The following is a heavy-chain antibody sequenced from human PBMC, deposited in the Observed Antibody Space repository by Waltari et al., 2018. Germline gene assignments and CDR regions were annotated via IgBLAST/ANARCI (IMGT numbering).Heavy chain of an antibody. CDR2: INTNLGGT. Sequence: QVPLVQPGAEVTRPGASVKVSCKASGYTFTGHYIHWIRQAPGQGLEWMGWINTNLGGTKFAQKFQGRITLTRDTSITTAYMELRRLTFDDTAVYYCARSPPSYSSSWYFFEHWGQGTLVTVSS. V-gene: IGHV1-2*02. D-gene: IGHD6-13*01. CDR1: GYTFTGHY. J-gene: IGHJ4*02. CDR3: ARSPPSYSSSWYFFEH.